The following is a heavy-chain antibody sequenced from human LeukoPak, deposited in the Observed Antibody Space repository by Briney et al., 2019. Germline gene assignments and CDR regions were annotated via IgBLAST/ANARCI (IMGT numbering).Heavy chain of an antibody. CDR1: GYTFTIYY. CDR2: INPSGGST. V-gene: IGHV1-46*01. Sequence: ASVNVSFKASGYTFTIYYMHWVRQAPGQGLEWMGIINPSGGSTSYAQKFQGRVTMTRDTSTSTVYMELSSLRSEDTAVYYCARGYYYDSSGYPPFEYWGQGTLVTVSS. CDR3: ARGYYYDSSGYPPFEY. J-gene: IGHJ4*02. D-gene: IGHD3-22*01.